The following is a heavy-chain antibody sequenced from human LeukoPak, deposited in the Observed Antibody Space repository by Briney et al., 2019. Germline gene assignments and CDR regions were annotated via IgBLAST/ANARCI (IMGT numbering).Heavy chain of an antibody. V-gene: IGHV1-2*02. CDR1: GYTFTGYY. J-gene: IGHJ6*02. D-gene: IGHD2-2*01. CDR3: ARDPPAAITYYGMDV. Sequence: GASVKVSCKASGYTFTGYYMHWVRQAPGQGLEWMRWINPNSGGTNYAQKFQGRVTMTRDTSISTAYMELSRLRSDDTAVYYCARDPPAAITYYGMDVWGQGTTVTVSS. CDR2: INPNSGGT.